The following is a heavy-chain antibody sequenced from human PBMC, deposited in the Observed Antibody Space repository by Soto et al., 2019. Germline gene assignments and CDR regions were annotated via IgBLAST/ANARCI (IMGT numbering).Heavy chain of an antibody. CDR2: IIPIFGTA. Sequence: QVQLVQPGAEVKKPGSSVKVSCKASGGTFSSYAISWVRQAPGQGLEWMGGIIPIFGTANYAQKFQGRVTITADESTSTAYMELSSLRSEDTAVYYCARGTVAGISGLPAPLGAWGQGTLVTVSS. D-gene: IGHD6-19*01. CDR1: GGTFSSYA. CDR3: ARGTVAGISGLPAPLGA. V-gene: IGHV1-69*01. J-gene: IGHJ5*02.